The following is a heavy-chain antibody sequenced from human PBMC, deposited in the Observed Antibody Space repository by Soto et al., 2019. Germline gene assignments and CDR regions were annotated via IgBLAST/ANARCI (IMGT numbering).Heavy chain of an antibody. Sequence: ASVKVSCKVSGYTLTELSMHWVRQAPGKGLEWMGGFDPEDGETIYAQKFQGRVTMTEDTSTSTAYMELRSLRSDDTAVYYCAREKDGFGELFRLYFFYWGQGTLVTVSS. CDR2: FDPEDGET. V-gene: IGHV1-24*01. CDR1: GYTLTELS. D-gene: IGHD3-10*01. J-gene: IGHJ4*02. CDR3: AREKDGFGELFRLYFFY.